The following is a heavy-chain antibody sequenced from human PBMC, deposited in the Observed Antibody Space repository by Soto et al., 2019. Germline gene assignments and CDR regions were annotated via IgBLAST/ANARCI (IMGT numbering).Heavy chain of an antibody. V-gene: IGHV1-69*04. CDR3: ARDSGRSDVVPAAISAMDV. CDR1: GGNRYT. CDR2: IIPMFGIA. J-gene: IGHJ6*02. Sequence: QVQLVHSGAEVKKPGSSVTVSCTGSGGNRYTITWVRQAPGRGLEWMGMIIPMFGIATYAQNFQGRVTISADKSTSTAYMELSSLRSEETAVYYCARDSGRSDVVPAAISAMDVWGQGTTVTVPS. D-gene: IGHD2-2*01.